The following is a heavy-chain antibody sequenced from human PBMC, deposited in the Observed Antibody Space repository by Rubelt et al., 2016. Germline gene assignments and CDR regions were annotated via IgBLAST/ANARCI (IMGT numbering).Heavy chain of an antibody. J-gene: IGHJ4*02. V-gene: IGHV3-74*01. D-gene: IGHD6-19*01. CDR1: GFSFSMYW. Sequence: GSLRLSCAASGFSFSMYWMHWVRQVPGKGLVWVSRIYSDVSSTTYADSVKGRFTISRDNAKNTLYLQRNSLRAEDTAVYYCAKDGRVESSGYGLPDYFDYWGQGTLVTVSS. CDR3: AKDGRVESSGYGLPDYFDY. CDR2: IYSDVSST.